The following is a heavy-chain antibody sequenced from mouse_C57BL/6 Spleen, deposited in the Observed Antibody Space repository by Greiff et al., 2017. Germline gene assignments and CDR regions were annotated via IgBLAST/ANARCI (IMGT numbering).Heavy chain of an antibody. D-gene: IGHD1-1*01. CDR3: ARKGSTVVDAMDY. V-gene: IGHV2-2*01. CDR1: GFSLTSYG. J-gene: IGHJ4*01. CDR2: IWSGGRT. Sequence: VQGVESGPGLVQPSQSLSITCTVSGFSLTSYGVHWVRQSPGKGLEWLGVIWSGGRTDYNATFISRLSISKDNAKSHGFFKRNSLQADDTAIYYGARKGSTVVDAMDYWGQGTTVTVSS.